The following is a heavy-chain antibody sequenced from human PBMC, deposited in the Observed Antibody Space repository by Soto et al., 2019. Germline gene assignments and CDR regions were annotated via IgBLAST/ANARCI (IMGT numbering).Heavy chain of an antibody. CDR1: GGTFSSYT. Sequence: QVQLVQSGAEVKKPGSSVKVSCKASGGTFSSYTISWVRPAPGQGLEWMGRIIPILGIANYAQKFQGRVTITADKSTSTAYMKLSSLRSEDTAVYYCARDGSKLERDYYYYMDVWGKGTTVTVSS. CDR3: ARDGSKLERDYYYYMDV. D-gene: IGHD1-1*01. J-gene: IGHJ6*03. V-gene: IGHV1-69*08. CDR2: IIPILGIA.